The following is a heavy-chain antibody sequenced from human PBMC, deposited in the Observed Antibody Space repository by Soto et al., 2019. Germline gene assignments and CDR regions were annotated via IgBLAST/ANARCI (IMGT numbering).Heavy chain of an antibody. D-gene: IGHD1-1*01. CDR3: ARDADWNDPYYYYGMDV. CDR2: ISYDGSNK. J-gene: IGHJ6*02. V-gene: IGHV3-30*04. CDR1: GFTFSSYA. Sequence: GGSLRLSCAASGFTFSSYAMHWVRQAPGKGLEWVAVISYDGSNKYYADSVKGRFTISRDNSKNTLYLQMNSLRAEDTAVYYCARDADWNDPYYYYGMDVWGQGTTVTVSS.